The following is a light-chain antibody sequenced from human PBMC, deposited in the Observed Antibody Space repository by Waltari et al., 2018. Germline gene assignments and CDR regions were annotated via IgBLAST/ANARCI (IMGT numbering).Light chain of an antibody. CDR1: QSIGGNF. CDR3: QQYGSSPRT. V-gene: IGKV3-20*01. J-gene: IGKJ1*01. Sequence: EIVLTQSPGTLSLSPGERATLFCRASQSIGGNFLAWYQQKFGQAPRLLIYGASSRATGIPDRFSGSGSGTDFTLTINRLQPEDFAVYYCQQYGSSPRTFGQGTKVEV. CDR2: GAS.